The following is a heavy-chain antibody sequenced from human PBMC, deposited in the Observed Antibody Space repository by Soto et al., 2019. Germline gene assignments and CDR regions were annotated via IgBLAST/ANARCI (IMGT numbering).Heavy chain of an antibody. Sequence: QMQLQESGPRLVKASETLSLTCTVSGGSISTYYWNWIRQSPGKGLEWIGYIYRTGSTHYNPSLKSRAAISLGTSRNQCSLQLKSVTAADTAIYFCARQIGDDPFDIWGQGTMVTVSS. V-gene: IGHV4-4*09. D-gene: IGHD3-3*01. CDR3: ARQIGDDPFDI. CDR2: IYRTGST. J-gene: IGHJ3*02. CDR1: GGSISTYY.